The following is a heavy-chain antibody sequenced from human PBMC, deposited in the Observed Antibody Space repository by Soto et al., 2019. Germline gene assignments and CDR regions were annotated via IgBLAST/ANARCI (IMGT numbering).Heavy chain of an antibody. CDR1: GFTFRSYS. V-gene: IGHV3-48*01. CDR2: ISSSSSTI. J-gene: IGHJ6*03. D-gene: IGHD2-15*01. Sequence: GGSLRLSCAASGFTFRSYSMNWVRQAPGKRLEWVSYISSSSSTIYYADSVKGRFTFSRDNAKNSLYLQMNSLRAEDTAVYYCARVVVVVATGVYYYYMDVRGKGTAVTVSS. CDR3: ARVVVVVATGVYYYYMDV.